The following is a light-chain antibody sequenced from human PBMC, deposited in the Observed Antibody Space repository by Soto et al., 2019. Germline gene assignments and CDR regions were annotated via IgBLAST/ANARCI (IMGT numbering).Light chain of an antibody. J-gene: IGKJ5*01. CDR2: GAS. CDR3: QQRRSWPPTIT. V-gene: IGKV3-15*01. Sequence: EVVMTQSPATLSVSPGERATLSFSASQSVSTNLAWYQQKPGQAPRLLIFGASTRATGTPARFSGSGSGTEFTLTISSLQSEDFAVYYCQQRRSWPPTITFGQGTRLEIK. CDR1: QSVSTN.